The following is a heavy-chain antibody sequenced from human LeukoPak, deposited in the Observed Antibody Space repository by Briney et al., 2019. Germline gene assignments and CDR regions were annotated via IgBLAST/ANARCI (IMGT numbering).Heavy chain of an antibody. J-gene: IGHJ4*02. CDR3: ASGGSYFGY. V-gene: IGHV3-7*05. CDR1: GFTFSSYW. CDR2: IKKDRSEK. D-gene: IGHD3-10*01. Sequence: GGSLRLSCEGHGFTFSSYWMSWVRQAPGKGLEWVAHIKKDRSEKSCVDSVKGRFTISRCKAKDSLFLQMNSLRADDTAVYYCASGGSYFGYWGQGTLVTVSS.